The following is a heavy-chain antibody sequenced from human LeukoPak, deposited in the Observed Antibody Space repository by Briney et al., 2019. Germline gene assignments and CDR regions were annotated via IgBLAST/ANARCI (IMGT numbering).Heavy chain of an antibody. Sequence: SETLSLTCAVYGGSFSGYYWSWIRQPPGKGLEWIGEINHSGSTNYNPSLKSRVTISVDTSKNQFSLKLSSVTAADTAVYYCARQLGGYNFLDYWGQGTLVTVSS. CDR1: GGSFSGYY. J-gene: IGHJ4*02. D-gene: IGHD5-24*01. V-gene: IGHV4-34*01. CDR2: INHSGST. CDR3: ARQLGGYNFLDY.